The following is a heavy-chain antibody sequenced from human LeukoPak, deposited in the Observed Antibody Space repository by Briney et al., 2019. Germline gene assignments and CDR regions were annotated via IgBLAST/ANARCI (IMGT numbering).Heavy chain of an antibody. CDR1: GFTFSSYA. Sequence: GGSLRLSCAASGFTFSSYAMHWVRQAPGKGLEWVAVISYDGSNKYYADSVKGRFTISRDNSKNTLYLQMNSLRAEDTAVYYCARGSGYSSSYFDYWGQGTLVTSPQ. D-gene: IGHD6-13*01. V-gene: IGHV3-30*04. J-gene: IGHJ4*02. CDR3: ARGSGYSSSYFDY. CDR2: ISYDGSNK.